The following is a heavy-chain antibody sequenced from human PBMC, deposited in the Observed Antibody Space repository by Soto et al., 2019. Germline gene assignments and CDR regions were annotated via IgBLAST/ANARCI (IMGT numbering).Heavy chain of an antibody. V-gene: IGHV3-64D*06. D-gene: IGHD2-2*01. J-gene: IGHJ4*02. CDR2: ISSNGGST. CDR3: VKDGVPAAILTPFNGKY. Sequence: VGSLRLSCSASGFTFSSYAMRWVRQAPGKGLEYVSAISSNGGSTYYADSVKGRFTISRDNSKNTLYLQMSSLRAEDTAVYYCVKDGVPAAILTPFNGKYWGQGTLVTVSS. CDR1: GFTFSSYA.